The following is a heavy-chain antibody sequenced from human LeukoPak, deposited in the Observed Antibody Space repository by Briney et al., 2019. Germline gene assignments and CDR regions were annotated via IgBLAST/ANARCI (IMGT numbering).Heavy chain of an antibody. J-gene: IGHJ4*02. V-gene: IGHV4-31*03. CDR1: GDSISSGGYY. CDR3: ARGTYYYDSSGLTERRFDY. Sequence: PSETLSLTCTVSGDSISSGGYYWSWIRQHPGKGLEWIGYIYYSGSTSYNPSLKSRVTISVDTSKNQFSLKLSSVTAADTAVYYCARGTYYYDSSGLTERRFDYWGQGTLVTVSS. CDR2: IYYSGST. D-gene: IGHD3-22*01.